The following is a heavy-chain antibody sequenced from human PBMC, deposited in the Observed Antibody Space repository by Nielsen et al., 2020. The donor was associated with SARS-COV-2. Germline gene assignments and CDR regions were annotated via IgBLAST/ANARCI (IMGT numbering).Heavy chain of an antibody. CDR1: GGSFSGYY. J-gene: IGHJ6*02. Sequence: SETLSLTCAVYGGSFSGYYWSWIRQPPGKGLEWIGEINHSGSTNYNPSLKSRVTISVDTSKNQFSLKLSSVTAADTAVYYCARDIVVDNSYYYGMDVWGQGTTVTVSS. V-gene: IGHV4-34*01. D-gene: IGHD2-2*01. CDR2: INHSGST. CDR3: ARDIVVDNSYYYGMDV.